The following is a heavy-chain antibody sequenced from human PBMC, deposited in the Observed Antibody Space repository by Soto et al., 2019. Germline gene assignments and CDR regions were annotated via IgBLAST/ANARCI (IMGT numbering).Heavy chain of an antibody. Sequence: QVQLQESGPGLVKPSGTLSLTCAVSSGSISSSNWWSWVRQPPGKGLEWIGEIYHSGSTNYNPSLKSRVPKSVNQAKNHFPLKPDSVTAADTAGYYWAGVNLGGGVYYMDVWGKGTTVTVSS. CDR2: IYHSGST. CDR3: AGVNLGGGVYYMDV. V-gene: IGHV4-4*02. CDR1: SGSISSSNW. D-gene: IGHD3-16*01. J-gene: IGHJ6*03.